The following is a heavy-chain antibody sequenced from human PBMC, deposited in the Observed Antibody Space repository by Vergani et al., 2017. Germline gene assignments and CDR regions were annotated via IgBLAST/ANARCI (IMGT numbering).Heavy chain of an antibody. V-gene: IGHV4-59*01. CDR1: GGSISSYY. D-gene: IGHD6-19*01. CDR3: AKDRRAVAGTVPDY. J-gene: IGHJ4*02. Sequence: QVQLQESGPGLVKPSETLSLTCTVSGGSISSYYWSWIRQPPGKGLEWIGYIYYSGSTNYNPSLKSRVTISVDTSKNQFSLKLSSVTAADTAVYYCAKDRRAVAGTVPDYWGQGTLVTVSS. CDR2: IYYSGST.